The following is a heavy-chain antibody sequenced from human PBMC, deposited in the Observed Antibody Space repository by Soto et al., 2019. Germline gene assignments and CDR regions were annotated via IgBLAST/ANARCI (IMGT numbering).Heavy chain of an antibody. D-gene: IGHD2-21*02. Sequence: SETLSLTCTASGGSITDYSWVWIRQPAGKGLEWIGRIFSSGSTNYNPSLKGRITMSLDTSKNQFSLKLNSATATDTAVYFCARDQGVVVTADNWFGPWGQGILVTVSS. CDR1: GGSITDYS. CDR2: IFSSGST. V-gene: IGHV4-4*07. CDR3: ARDQGVVVTADNWFGP. J-gene: IGHJ5*02.